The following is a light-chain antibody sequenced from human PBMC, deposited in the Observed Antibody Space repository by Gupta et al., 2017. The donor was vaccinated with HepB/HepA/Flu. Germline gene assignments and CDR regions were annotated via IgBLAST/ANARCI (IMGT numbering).Light chain of an antibody. V-gene: IGLV7-46*01. Sequence: QAVVTQEPSLTVSPVGTVTLTCGSSTGTVTSDHFPYWFQQKPGQAPTTLIYDTTNKNSWTPARFSGSLLGGKAALTLSGAQPEDEADYYCLLSYTGPSWVFGGGTKLTVL. CDR3: LLSYTGPSWV. CDR1: TGTVTSDHF. J-gene: IGLJ3*02. CDR2: DTT.